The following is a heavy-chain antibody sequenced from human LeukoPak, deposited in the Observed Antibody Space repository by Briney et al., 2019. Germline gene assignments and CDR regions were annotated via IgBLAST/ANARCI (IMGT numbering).Heavy chain of an antibody. V-gene: IGHV4-34*01. Sequence: SETLSLTCAVYGGSFGGYYWSWIRQPPGKGLEWIGEINHSGSTNYNPSLKSRVTISVDTSKNQFSLKLSSVTAADTAVYYCARPVHSTTFDAFDIWGQGTMVTVSS. J-gene: IGHJ3*02. CDR1: GGSFGGYY. D-gene: IGHD5/OR15-5a*01. CDR3: ARPVHSTTFDAFDI. CDR2: INHSGST.